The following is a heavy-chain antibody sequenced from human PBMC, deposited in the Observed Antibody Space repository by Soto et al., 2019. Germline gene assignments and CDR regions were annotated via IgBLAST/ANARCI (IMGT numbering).Heavy chain of an antibody. V-gene: IGHV4-59*08. CDR2: IYYSGST. CDR1: GGFISNYY. J-gene: IGHJ4*02. D-gene: IGHD3-16*01. CDR3: ARQGGRGGRYPFDY. Sequence: PSETLSLTCTVSGGFISNYYLSWVRQPPGKGLEWIGFIYYSGSTNYIPSLKSRVSISVDTSKNQFSLELTSVTAADTAVYYCARQGGRGGRYPFDYWGQGTLVTVSS.